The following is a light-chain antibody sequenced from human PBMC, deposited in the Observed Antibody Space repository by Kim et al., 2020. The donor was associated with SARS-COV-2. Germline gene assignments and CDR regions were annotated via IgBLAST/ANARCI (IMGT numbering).Light chain of an antibody. J-gene: IGLJ3*02. Sequence: SYELTQPPSVSVSLGQMARITCSGEALPKKFAYWYQQKPGQVPVLVISKDSERPSGIPERFSGSSSGTTVTLTISGVQAEDEADYYRLSADSSGRYWVFGGGTQLTVL. V-gene: IGLV3-16*01. CDR2: KDS. CDR3: LSADSSGRYWV. CDR1: ALPKKF.